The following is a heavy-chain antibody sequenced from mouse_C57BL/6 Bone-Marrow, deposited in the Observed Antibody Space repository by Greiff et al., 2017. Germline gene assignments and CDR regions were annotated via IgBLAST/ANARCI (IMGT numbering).Heavy chain of an antibody. V-gene: IGHV5-15*01. CDR2: ISNLAYSI. CDR1: GFTFSDYG. CDR3: ARQGDYEGAWFAY. J-gene: IGHJ3*01. D-gene: IGHD2-4*01. Sequence: EVKLVESGGGLVQPGGSLKLSCAASGFTFSDYGMAWVRQAPRKGPEWVAFISNLAYSIYYADTVTGRFTISRENAKNTLYLAMSSLRSEDTAMYYCARQGDYEGAWFAYWGQGTLVTVSA.